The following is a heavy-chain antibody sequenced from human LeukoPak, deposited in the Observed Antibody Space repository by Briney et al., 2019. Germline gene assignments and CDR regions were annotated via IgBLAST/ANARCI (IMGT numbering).Heavy chain of an antibody. D-gene: IGHD1-26*01. J-gene: IGHJ4*02. V-gene: IGHV5-51*01. CDR3: ARRRSGSYYGDFDY. Sequence: GESLQISCKGSGYSFTSYWIGWVRQIPGQGLEWIGIIYPGDSDTRYSPSFQGQVTISADKSISTAYLQWSSLNASDTAMYYCARRRSGSYYGDFDYWGQGTLVTVSS. CDR2: IYPGDSDT. CDR1: GYSFTSYW.